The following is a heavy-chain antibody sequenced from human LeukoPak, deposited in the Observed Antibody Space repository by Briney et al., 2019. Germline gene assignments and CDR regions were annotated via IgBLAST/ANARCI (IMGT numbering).Heavy chain of an antibody. CDR2: INPSGGST. CDR1: GYTLTELS. D-gene: IGHD6-19*01. CDR3: ARGGSSDYYYMDV. Sequence: GASVKVSCKVSGYTLTELSMHWVRQAPGQGLEWMGIINPSGGSTSYAQKFQGRVTMTRDTSTSTVYMELSSLRSEDTAVYYCARGGSSDYYYMDVWGKGTTVTISS. V-gene: IGHV1-46*01. J-gene: IGHJ6*03.